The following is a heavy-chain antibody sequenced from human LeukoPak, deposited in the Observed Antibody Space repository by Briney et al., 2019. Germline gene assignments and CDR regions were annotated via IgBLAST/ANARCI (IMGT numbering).Heavy chain of an antibody. D-gene: IGHD6-19*01. V-gene: IGHV3-23*01. Sequence: GGSLRLSCAASGFAFSFYAMSSLRHPPRKGLEWVFTITANSGTTSYAASVRGRFTISRDNSKTTLYLQVNTLRADDTATYYCTKPVSGGLAVTADWFHPWGQGTLVVVSS. CDR3: TKPVSGGLAVTADWFHP. CDR2: ITANSGTT. J-gene: IGHJ5*01. CDR1: GFAFSFYA.